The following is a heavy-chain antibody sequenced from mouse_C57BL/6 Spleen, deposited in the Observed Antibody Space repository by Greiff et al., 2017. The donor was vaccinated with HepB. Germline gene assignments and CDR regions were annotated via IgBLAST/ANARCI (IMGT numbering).Heavy chain of an antibody. CDR1: GYAFSSYW. D-gene: IGHD2-4*01. CDR3: ARDNYYDYFYAMDY. CDR2: IYPGDGDT. Sequence: VHLVESGAELVKPGASVKISCKASGYAFSSYWMNWVKQRPGKGLEWIGQIYPGDGDTNYNGKFKGKATLTADKSSSTAYMQLSSLTSEDSAVYFCARDNYYDYFYAMDYWGQGTSVTVSS. V-gene: IGHV1-80*01. J-gene: IGHJ4*01.